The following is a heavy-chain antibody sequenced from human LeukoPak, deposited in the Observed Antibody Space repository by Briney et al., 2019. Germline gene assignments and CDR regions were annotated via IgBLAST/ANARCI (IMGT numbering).Heavy chain of an antibody. CDR1: GGSISSYY. CDR2: VYFTGIT. V-gene: IGHV4-59*08. Sequence: PSETLSLTCTVSGGSISSYYWSWIRQSPGKGLEWIGYVYFTGITNYNPSLKSRVTISVDTSENQFSLKVSSVTAADTAVYYCARGRVYFDYWGQGTLVTVSS. J-gene: IGHJ4*02. CDR3: ARGRVYFDY.